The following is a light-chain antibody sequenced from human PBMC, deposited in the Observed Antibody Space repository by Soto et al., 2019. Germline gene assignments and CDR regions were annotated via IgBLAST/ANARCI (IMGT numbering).Light chain of an antibody. V-gene: IGLV2-18*02. Sequence: QSALTQPPSVSGSPGQSVTISCTGTSSDVGSYNRVSWYQQPPGTAPKLMIYEVSNRPSGVPDRFFGSNSGNTASLTISGLQAEDEADYYCSSFTSSNTWVFGGGTKLTVL. J-gene: IGLJ3*02. CDR3: SSFTSSNTWV. CDR1: SSDVGSYNR. CDR2: EVS.